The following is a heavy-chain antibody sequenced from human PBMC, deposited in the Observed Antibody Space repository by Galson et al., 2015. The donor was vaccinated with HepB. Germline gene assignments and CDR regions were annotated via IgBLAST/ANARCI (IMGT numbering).Heavy chain of an antibody. V-gene: IGHV1-18*01. Sequence: QSGAEVKKPGESLRISCKGSGYSFTSYGISWVRQAPGQGLEWMGWISAYNGNTNYAQKLQGRVTMTTDTSTSTAYMELRSLRSDDTAVYYCARVRLTIFGVVTPDAFDIWGQGTMVTVSS. CDR3: ARVRLTIFGVVTPDAFDI. J-gene: IGHJ3*02. CDR2: ISAYNGNT. CDR1: GYSFTSYG. D-gene: IGHD3-3*01.